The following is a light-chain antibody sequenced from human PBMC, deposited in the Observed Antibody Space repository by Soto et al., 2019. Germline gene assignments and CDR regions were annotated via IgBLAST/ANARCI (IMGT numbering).Light chain of an antibody. Sequence: QSVLTQSPSASASLGASVKLTCTLSSGHSSYTIAWHQQQPEKGPRYLMKLNSDGSHSKGDGIPDRFSGSSSGAERYLTISSLQSEDEADYYCQTWGTGFHVFGPGTKLTVL. J-gene: IGLJ1*01. CDR2: LNSDGSH. CDR3: QTWGTGFHV. CDR1: SGHSSYT. V-gene: IGLV4-69*01.